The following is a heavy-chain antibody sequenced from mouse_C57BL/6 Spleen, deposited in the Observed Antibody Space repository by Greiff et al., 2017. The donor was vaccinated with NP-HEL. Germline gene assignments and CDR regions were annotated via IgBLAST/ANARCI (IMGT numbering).Heavy chain of an antibody. Sequence: VQLHQSGPELVKPGASVKLSCKASGYTFTSYDINWVKQRPGQGLEWIGWIYPRDGSTKYNEKFKGKATLTVDTSSSTAYMELHSLTSEDSAVYFCARGGYSYAMDYWGQGTSVTVSS. CDR2: IYPRDGST. J-gene: IGHJ4*01. CDR1: GYTFTSYD. V-gene: IGHV1-85*01. CDR3: ARGGYSYAMDY. D-gene: IGHD2-3*01.